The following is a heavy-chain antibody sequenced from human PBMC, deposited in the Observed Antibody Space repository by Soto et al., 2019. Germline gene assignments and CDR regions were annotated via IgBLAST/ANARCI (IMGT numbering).Heavy chain of an antibody. Sequence: GASVKVSCKASGYTFTSYGISWVRQAPGQGLEWMGWISAYNGNTNYAQKLQGRVTITTDTSASTAYMELRSLRSEDTAVYYCARDGEGRWELLLSHSYGMDVWGQGPTVTVSS. V-gene: IGHV1-18*01. CDR1: GYTFTSYG. J-gene: IGHJ6*02. CDR2: ISAYNGNT. CDR3: ARDGEGRWELLLSHSYGMDV. D-gene: IGHD1-26*01.